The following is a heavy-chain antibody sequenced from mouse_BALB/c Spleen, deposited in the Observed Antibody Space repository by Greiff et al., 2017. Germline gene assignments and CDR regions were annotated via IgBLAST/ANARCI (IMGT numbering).Heavy chain of an antibody. CDR3: ARYYYGSSYPY. D-gene: IGHD1-1*01. J-gene: IGHJ3*01. V-gene: IGHV14-3*02. Sequence: VQLQQSGAELVKPGASVKLSCTASGFNIKDTYMHWVKQRPEQGLEWIGRIDPANGNTKYDPKFQGKATITADTSSNTAYLQLSSLTSEDTAVYYCARYYYGSSYPYWGQGTLVTVSA. CDR1: GFNIKDTY. CDR2: IDPANGNT.